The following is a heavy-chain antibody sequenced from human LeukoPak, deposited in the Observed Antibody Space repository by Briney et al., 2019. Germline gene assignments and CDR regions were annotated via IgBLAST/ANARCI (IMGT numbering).Heavy chain of an antibody. CDR3: AMDAAVKDS. D-gene: IGHD4-17*01. CDR1: GFTFSSNW. Sequence: GGSLRLSCAASGFTFSSNWMHWVRQAPGKGLVWVSHINRDGSTTYYADSVKGRFTISRDNAKDTLYLQMNSLRAEDTAVYYCAMDAAVKDSWGQGTLVTVSS. CDR2: INRDGSTT. J-gene: IGHJ4*02. V-gene: IGHV3-74*01.